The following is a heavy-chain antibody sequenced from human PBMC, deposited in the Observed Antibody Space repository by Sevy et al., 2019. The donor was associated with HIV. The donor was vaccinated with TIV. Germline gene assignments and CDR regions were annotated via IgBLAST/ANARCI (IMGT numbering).Heavy chain of an antibody. V-gene: IGHV3-7*01. J-gene: IGHJ4*02. Sequence: GGSLRLSCAASGFTFSSYWMSWVRQAPGKGLEWVATMKKDGSEKYYVDSVKGRFTISRDNAKNSLYVQMNSLRAEDTAVYYCVREGLGGFSYSLDCWGQGSLVTVSS. CDR1: GFTFSSYW. CDR3: VREGLGGFSYSLDC. D-gene: IGHD5-18*01. CDR2: MKKDGSEK.